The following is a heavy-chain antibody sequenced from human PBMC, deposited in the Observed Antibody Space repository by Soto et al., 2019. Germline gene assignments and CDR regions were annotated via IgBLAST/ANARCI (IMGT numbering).Heavy chain of an antibody. CDR3: ARSLWSPYFYYGLDV. D-gene: IGHD2-21*01. CDR2: INSGGNIT. V-gene: IGHV3-74*02. J-gene: IGHJ6*02. CDR1: GFALSRYW. Sequence: EVQLVESGGGLVQPGRSLRLSCTASGFALSRYWMYWVRQAPGKGLVWVSHINSGGNITPYAESVRGRFTISRDNSKNTLYLDMHSLTTDDTAVYFCARSLWSPYFYYGLDVWGHGTTVTVSS.